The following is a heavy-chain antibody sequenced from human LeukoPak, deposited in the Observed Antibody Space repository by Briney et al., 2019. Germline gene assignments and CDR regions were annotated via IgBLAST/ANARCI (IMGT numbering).Heavy chain of an antibody. D-gene: IGHD3-10*01. CDR1: GFTFSSYG. Sequence: GGSLRLSCAASGFTFSSYGMHWVRQAPGKGLEWVAFIRYDGSNKYYADSVKGRFTISRDNSKNTLYLQMNSLRAEDTAVYYCARTSLWFGELLSGVNYYGMDVWGQGTTVTVSS. CDR2: IRYDGSNK. V-gene: IGHV3-30*02. CDR3: ARTSLWFGELLSGVNYYGMDV. J-gene: IGHJ6*02.